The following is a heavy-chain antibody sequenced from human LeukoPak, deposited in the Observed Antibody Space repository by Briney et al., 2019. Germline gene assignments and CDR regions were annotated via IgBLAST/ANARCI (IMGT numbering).Heavy chain of an antibody. CDR1: GYTFTNYA. CDR2: INPNTGNP. J-gene: IGHJ4*02. D-gene: IGHD3-16*02. V-gene: IGHV7-4-1*02. Sequence: ASVKVSCKTSGYTFTNYAMNWVRQAPGQGLEWMGWINPNTGNPAYAQGFTGRFVFSLDTSVSTAYPQISSLEAEDTAVYYCARAIMHLGELSLPSYWGQGTLVTVSS. CDR3: ARAIMHLGELSLPSY.